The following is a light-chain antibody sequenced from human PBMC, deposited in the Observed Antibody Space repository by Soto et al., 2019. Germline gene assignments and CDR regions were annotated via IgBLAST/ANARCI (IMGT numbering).Light chain of an antibody. Sequence: DIQMTQSPSSLSASVGDRVTITCRASQSISTYLNWYQQKPEKVPKLLIYDTSSLQSGVPSRFSGGGSGTDYTLTISNQQPEDFATYYCQQSYSISLRFVGWTKVEIK. J-gene: IGKJ4*02. CDR3: QQSYSISLR. V-gene: IGKV1-39*01. CDR1: QSISTY. CDR2: DTS.